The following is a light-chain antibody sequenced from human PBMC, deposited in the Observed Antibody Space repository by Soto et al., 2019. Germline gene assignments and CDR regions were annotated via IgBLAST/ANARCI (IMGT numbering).Light chain of an antibody. CDR1: QSISSY. Sequence: DIQMTQSPSSLSASVGDRVTIPSRASQSISSYLNWYQQKPGKAPKFLIYAASSLQSGVPSRFSGSGSGTDFTLTISSLQPEDFATYYCQQSYNTPLTFGPGTKVDIK. J-gene: IGKJ3*01. CDR3: QQSYNTPLT. CDR2: AAS. V-gene: IGKV1-39*01.